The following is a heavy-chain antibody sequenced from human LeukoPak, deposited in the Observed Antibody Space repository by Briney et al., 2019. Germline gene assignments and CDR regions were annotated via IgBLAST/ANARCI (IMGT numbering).Heavy chain of an antibody. J-gene: IGHJ4*02. V-gene: IGHV1-2*02. CDR2: INPKSGGT. D-gene: IGHD3-22*01. CDR3: AREGGERSYYDSSGYYCDC. Sequence: ASVKVSCKASAYPFTGYYMHWVRRAPGQGLEWMGWINPKSGGTNYAQRFQGRVTMTRDTSISTAYMELSSLRSDDTAVYYCAREGGERSYYDSSGYYCDCWGQGTLVTVSS. CDR1: AYPFTGYY.